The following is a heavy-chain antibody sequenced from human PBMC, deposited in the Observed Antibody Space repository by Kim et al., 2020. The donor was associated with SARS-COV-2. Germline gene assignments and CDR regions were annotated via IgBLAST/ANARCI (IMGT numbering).Heavy chain of an antibody. J-gene: IGHJ6*02. D-gene: IGHD3-22*01. V-gene: IGHV1-18*01. CDR2: ISAYNGNT. CDR1: GYTFTSYG. CDR3: ARVGYYYDSSGYTVSYYYYGMDV. Sequence: ASVKVSCKASGYTFTSYGISWVRQAPGQGLEWMGWISAYNGNTNYAQKLQGRVTMTTDTSTSTAYMELRSLRSDDTAVYYCARVGYYYDSSGYTVSYYYYGMDVWGQGTTVTVSS.